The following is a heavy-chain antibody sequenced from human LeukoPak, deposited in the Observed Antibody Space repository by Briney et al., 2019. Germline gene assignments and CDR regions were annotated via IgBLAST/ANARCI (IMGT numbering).Heavy chain of an antibody. J-gene: IGHJ5*02. CDR3: ARDGRRLMTRRLANWFDP. V-gene: IGHV4-30-4*08. CDR1: GGSISSGDYY. CDR2: IYYSGST. Sequence: SQTLSLTCTVSGGSISSGDYYWSWIRQPPGKGLEWIGYIYYSGSTYYNPSLKSRVTISVDTSKNQFSLKLSSVTAADTAVYYCARDGRRLMTRRLANWFDPWGQGTLVTVS. D-gene: IGHD3-16*01.